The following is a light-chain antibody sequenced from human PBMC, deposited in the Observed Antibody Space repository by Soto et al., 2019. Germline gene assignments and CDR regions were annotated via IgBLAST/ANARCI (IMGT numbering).Light chain of an antibody. CDR2: LTS. Sequence: LIQVPATLSARPGGKVSLSCRASQALTTRLAWSQHKPGQAPSLLIYLTSHRAAGVPSRFTAWGSDTDFTLTISCVQPEDFAVYYCHQRHSCPRTFGYGTRVDSK. CDR3: HQRHSCPRT. J-gene: IGKJ1*01. CDR1: QALTTR. V-gene: IGKV3-11*01.